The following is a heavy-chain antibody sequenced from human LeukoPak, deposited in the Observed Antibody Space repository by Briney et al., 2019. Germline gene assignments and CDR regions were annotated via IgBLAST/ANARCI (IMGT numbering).Heavy chain of an antibody. CDR2: MNPNSGDT. CDR3: ARGNYGYVWGSYSSRRDFDY. Sequence: ASVKVSCKASGYTFTSYDINWVRQATGQGLEWMGWMNPNSGDTGYAQKFQGRVTMTRNTSISTAYMELSRLRSEDTAVYYCARGNYGYVWGSYSSRRDFDYWGQGTLVTVSS. D-gene: IGHD3-16*02. CDR1: GYTFTSYD. V-gene: IGHV1-8*01. J-gene: IGHJ4*02.